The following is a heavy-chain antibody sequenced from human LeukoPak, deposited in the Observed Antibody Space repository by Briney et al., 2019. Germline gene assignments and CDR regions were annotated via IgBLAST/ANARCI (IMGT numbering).Heavy chain of an antibody. CDR2: ISAYNGNT. V-gene: IGHV1-18*01. CDR3: ARTYSSSWYDAFDI. CDR1: GYTFTSYG. Sequence: VASVKVSCKASGYTFTSYGISWVRQAPGQGLEWMGWISAYNGNTNYAQKLQGRVTMTTDTSTSTAYMELRSLRSDDTAVYYCARTYSSSWYDAFDIWGQGTMVTVSS. J-gene: IGHJ3*02. D-gene: IGHD6-13*01.